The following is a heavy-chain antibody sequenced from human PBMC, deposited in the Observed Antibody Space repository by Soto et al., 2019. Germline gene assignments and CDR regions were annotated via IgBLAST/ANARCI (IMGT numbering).Heavy chain of an antibody. V-gene: IGHV3-48*03. CDR2: ISKSGSVI. J-gene: IGHJ6*02. CDR3: ASVMLRFSYGIDV. CDR1: GLSFSSYE. Sequence: GGSLRLSCAASGLSFSSYEMHWVRQAPGKGLEWVSYISKSGSVIYYTDSVKGRFTISRDNAKNLLYLEMNSLRAEDTAVYFCASVMLRFSYGIDVWGQGTTVTVYS. D-gene: IGHD3-3*01.